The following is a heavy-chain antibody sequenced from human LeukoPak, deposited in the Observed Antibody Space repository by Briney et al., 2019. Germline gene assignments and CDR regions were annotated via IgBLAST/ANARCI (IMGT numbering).Heavy chain of an antibody. CDR1: GFTFSSYR. D-gene: IGHD4-17*01. CDR2: ISSSSSYI. V-gene: IGHV3-21*01. Sequence: PGGALRLSCAASGFTFSSYRLNWVRQAPGEGLEWGSSISSSSSYIYYADSVKGRFTISRDNAKNSLYLQMNSLRAEDTAVYYCARDPATVTTVFDYWGQGTLVTVSS. J-gene: IGHJ4*02. CDR3: ARDPATVTTVFDY.